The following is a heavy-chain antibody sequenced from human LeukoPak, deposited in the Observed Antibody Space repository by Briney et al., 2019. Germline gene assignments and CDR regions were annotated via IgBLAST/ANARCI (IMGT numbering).Heavy chain of an antibody. CDR3: ARTPRLSVYYFDY. D-gene: IGHD2-15*01. CDR1: GGTFSSYA. CDR2: IIPILGIA. V-gene: IGHV1-69*04. J-gene: IGHJ4*02. Sequence: ASVNVSCTASGGTFSSYAISWVRQAPGQGLGWMGRIIPILGIANYAQKFQGRVTITADKSTSTAYMELSSLRSEDTAVYYCARTPRLSVYYFDYWGQGTLVTVSS.